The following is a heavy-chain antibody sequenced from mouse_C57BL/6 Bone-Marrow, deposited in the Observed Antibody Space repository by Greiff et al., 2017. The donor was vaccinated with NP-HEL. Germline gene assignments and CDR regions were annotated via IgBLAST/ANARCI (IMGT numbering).Heavy chain of an antibody. CDR1: GFSFNTYA. Sequence: EVMLVESGGGLVQPKGSLKLSCAASGFSFNTYAMNWVSQAPGKGLEWVARIRSKSNNYASYSDDSVKDRFTISRDASESMLYLQMNNVKTDDTSRYYCVRHAYYYGSTYAMDYWGQGTSVTVSS. CDR3: VRHAYYYGSTYAMDY. V-gene: IGHV10-1*01. D-gene: IGHD1-1*01. J-gene: IGHJ4*01. CDR2: IRSKSNNYAS.